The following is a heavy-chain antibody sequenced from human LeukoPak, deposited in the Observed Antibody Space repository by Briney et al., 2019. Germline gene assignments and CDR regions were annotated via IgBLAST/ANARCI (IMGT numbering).Heavy chain of an antibody. V-gene: IGHV4-61*02. Sequence: SETLSLTCTVSGGSISSGSYYWSWIRPPAGKGLEWIGRIYTSGSTNYNPSLKSRVTISVDTSKNQFSLKLSSVTAADTAVYYCARAHKYSSGWLDYWGQGTLVTVSS. CDR1: GGSISSGSYY. D-gene: IGHD6-19*01. CDR3: ARAHKYSSGWLDY. CDR2: IYTSGST. J-gene: IGHJ4*02.